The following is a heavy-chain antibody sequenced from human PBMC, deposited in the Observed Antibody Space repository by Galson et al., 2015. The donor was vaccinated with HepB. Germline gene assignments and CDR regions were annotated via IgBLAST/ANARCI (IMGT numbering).Heavy chain of an antibody. J-gene: IGHJ6*02. Sequence: ETLSLSCTVGGGSISSYYWSWLRHPRGGGVGWIGYIYYSGSTNYNPSLKSRVTISVDTSKNQFSLKLSSVTAADTAVYYCARLPSDRVGIAAADTYYYYGMDVWGQGTTVTVSS. V-gene: IGHV4-59*01. D-gene: IGHD6-13*01. CDR1: GGSISSYY. CDR2: IYYSGST. CDR3: ARLPSDRVGIAAADTYYYYGMDV.